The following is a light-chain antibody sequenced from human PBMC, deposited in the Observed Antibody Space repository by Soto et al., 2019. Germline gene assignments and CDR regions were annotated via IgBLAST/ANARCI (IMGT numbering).Light chain of an antibody. V-gene: IGLV1-44*01. CDR1: SSNIGSNT. J-gene: IGLJ2*01. CDR3: AAWDDSLNGVV. Sequence: QSVLTQSPSASGTPGQRVTISCSGSSSNIGSNTVNWYQQLPGAAPKLLIYSDNHRPSGVPDRFSASKSGTSASLAISGLQSEDEADYCCAAWDDSLNGVVFGGGTKVTVL. CDR2: SDN.